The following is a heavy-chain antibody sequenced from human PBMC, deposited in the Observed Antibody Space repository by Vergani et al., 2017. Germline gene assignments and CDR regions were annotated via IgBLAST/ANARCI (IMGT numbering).Heavy chain of an antibody. D-gene: IGHD6-13*01. CDR3: ARGRRIAAAAFDY. Sequence: QVQLVESGGGVVQPGTSLRLSCAASGFIFKNHGMQWVRQAPGKGLEWVALIWDDGSKKNYGDSMKGRFTISRDNSKDTLYLEMNSLRGEDSAVYYCARGRRIAAAAFDYWGQGTLVTVSS. V-gene: IGHV3-33*01. CDR1: GFIFKNHG. J-gene: IGHJ4*02. CDR2: IWDDGSKK.